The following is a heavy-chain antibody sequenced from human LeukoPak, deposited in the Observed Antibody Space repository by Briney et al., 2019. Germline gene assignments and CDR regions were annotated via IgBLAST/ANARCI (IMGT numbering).Heavy chain of an antibody. CDR3: AKGHTRYFFTIDY. CDR2: ISTNGHNA. D-gene: IGHD1-26*01. Sequence: GGSLRLSCAASGFTFSTYGMGWVRQAPGKGPEWVAAISTNGHNAYYPDSVKGRFTISRDNSENTLYLQMNTLRAEDTAVYYCAKGHTRYFFTIDYWGQGTLVTVSS. V-gene: IGHV3-23*01. CDR1: GFTFSTYG. J-gene: IGHJ4*02.